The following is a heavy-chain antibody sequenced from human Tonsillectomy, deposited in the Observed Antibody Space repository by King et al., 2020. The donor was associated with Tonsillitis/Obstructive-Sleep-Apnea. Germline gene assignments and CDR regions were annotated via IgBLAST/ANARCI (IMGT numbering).Heavy chain of an antibody. J-gene: IGHJ4*02. Sequence: VQLPQWGAGLLKPSETLSLTCAVYGGSFSGYYWSWIRQPPGKGLEWIGEINHSGSTNYNPSLKSRVTISVDTSKNQFSLKLSSVTAADTAVYYCARVLSWTTKGFDYWGQGTLVTVSS. CDR2: INHSGST. V-gene: IGHV4-34*01. CDR1: GGSFSGYY. D-gene: IGHD3/OR15-3a*01. CDR3: ARVLSWTTKGFDY.